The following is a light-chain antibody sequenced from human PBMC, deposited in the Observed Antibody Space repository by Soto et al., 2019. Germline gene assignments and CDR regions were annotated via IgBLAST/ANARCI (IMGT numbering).Light chain of an antibody. CDR3: SSYTSETTLV. Sequence: QSALTQPASVSGSPGQSITLSCTGTSSDIGGYNYVSWYQQHPGKAPKLMIYDVNSRPSGVSNRFSGSKSGNTASLTISGLQAEDEADYYCSSYTSETTLVFGGGTKLTVL. J-gene: IGLJ3*02. CDR2: DVN. CDR1: SSDIGGYNY. V-gene: IGLV2-14*01.